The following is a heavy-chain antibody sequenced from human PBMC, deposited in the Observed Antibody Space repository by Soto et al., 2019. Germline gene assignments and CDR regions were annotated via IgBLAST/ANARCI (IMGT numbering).Heavy chain of an antibody. V-gene: IGHV1-3*01. CDR3: ARDGTHRYCSGGSCYPGVLDS. Sequence: GASVKVSCKASGYTFTSYAMHWVRQAPGQRLEWMGWINAGNGNTKYSQKFQGRVTITRDTSASTAYMELSSLRSEDTAVYYCARDGTHRYCSGGSCYPGVLDSSAQGSLVTGSS. D-gene: IGHD2-15*01. CDR1: GYTFTSYA. CDR2: INAGNGNT. J-gene: IGHJ5*01.